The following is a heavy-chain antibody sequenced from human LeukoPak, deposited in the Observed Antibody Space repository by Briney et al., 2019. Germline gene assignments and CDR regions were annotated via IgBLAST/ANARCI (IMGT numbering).Heavy chain of an antibody. V-gene: IGHV1-46*01. CDR1: GYTFASYY. Sequence: ASVKVSCKASGYTFASYYMHWVRQAPGQGLEWMGIINPSGGSTSYAQKFQGRVTMTRDTSTSTVYMELSSLRSGDTAVYYCARSDSSLAFDYWGQRTLVTVCS. CDR3: ARSDSSLAFDY. CDR2: INPSGGST. D-gene: IGHD2-15*01. J-gene: IGHJ4*02.